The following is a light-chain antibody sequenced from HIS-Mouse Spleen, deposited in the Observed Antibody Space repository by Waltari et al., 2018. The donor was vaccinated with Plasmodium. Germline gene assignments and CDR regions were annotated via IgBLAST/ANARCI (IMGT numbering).Light chain of an antibody. CDR3: CSYAGSSTLV. V-gene: IGLV2-23*01. CDR2: AGS. Sequence: QSALTQPASVSGSPGQSITISCTGTSSDVGSYNLVSWYQQHPGKAPKLMNYAGSKRPSGVSKCFSGSKAGNTASLASSGLQAEDEADYYCCSYAGSSTLVFGGGTKLTVL. J-gene: IGLJ2*01. CDR1: SSDVGSYNL.